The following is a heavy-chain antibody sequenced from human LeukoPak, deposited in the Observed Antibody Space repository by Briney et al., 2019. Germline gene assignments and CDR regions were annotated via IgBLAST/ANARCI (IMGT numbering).Heavy chain of an antibody. J-gene: IGHJ5*02. CDR3: ARDNRECSSTSCYSGWFNP. CDR2: INPSGGST. CDR1: GYTFTSYG. Sequence: ASVKVSCKASGYTFTSYGISWVRQAPGQGLEWMGIINPSGGSTSYAQKFQGRVTMTRDTSTSTVYMELSSLRSEDTAVYYCARDNRECSSTSCYSGWFNPWGQGTLVTVSS. D-gene: IGHD2-2*01. V-gene: IGHV1-46*01.